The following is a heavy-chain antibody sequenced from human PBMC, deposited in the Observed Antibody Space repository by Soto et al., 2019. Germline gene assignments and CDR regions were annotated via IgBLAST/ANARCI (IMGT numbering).Heavy chain of an antibody. CDR3: ARRAGQYGDALDY. Sequence: EVQLVESGGGLVQPGGSLRLSCAASGFIVSSNYMSWVRQAPGKGLEWVSLIYSGGSTYYADSVKGRFTISRHNSKNTLYLQMNSLRAEDTAVYYCARRAGQYGDALDYWGQGTLVTVSS. CDR2: IYSGGST. V-gene: IGHV3-53*04. D-gene: IGHD4-17*01. CDR1: GFIVSSNY. J-gene: IGHJ4*02.